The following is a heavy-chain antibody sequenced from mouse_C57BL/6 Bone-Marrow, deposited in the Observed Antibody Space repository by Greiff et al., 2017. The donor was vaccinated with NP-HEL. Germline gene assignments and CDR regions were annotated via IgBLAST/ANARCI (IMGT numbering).Heavy chain of an antibody. V-gene: IGHV1-15*01. CDR2: IDPETGGT. D-gene: IGHD1-1*01. CDR1: GYTFTDYE. J-gene: IGHJ2*01. CDR3: TGNYGSSYGDFDY. Sequence: VQLQQSGAELVRPGASVTLSCKASGYTFTDYEMHWVKQTPVHGLEWIGAIDPETGGTAYNQKFKGKAILTADKSSSTAYMELRSLTSEDSAVYYCTGNYGSSYGDFDYWGQGTTLTVSS.